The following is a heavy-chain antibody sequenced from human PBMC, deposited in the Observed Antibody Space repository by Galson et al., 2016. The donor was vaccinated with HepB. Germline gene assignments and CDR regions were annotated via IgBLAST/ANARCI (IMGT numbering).Heavy chain of an antibody. V-gene: IGHV3-74*01. CDR1: GFAFNTYV. D-gene: IGHD3-3*01. CDR3: TRDLEWLLFDY. Sequence: SLRLSCATSGFAFNTYVMHWVRQVPGKGLEWVSRINHDGTSTTYADSVKGRFTSSRDDAKNTLYLQMNSLRAEDTAVYYCTRDLEWLLFDYWGQGTLVTVSS. CDR2: INHDGTST. J-gene: IGHJ4*02.